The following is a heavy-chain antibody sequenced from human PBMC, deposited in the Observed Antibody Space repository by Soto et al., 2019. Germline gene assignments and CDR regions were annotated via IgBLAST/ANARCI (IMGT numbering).Heavy chain of an antibody. CDR1: GLTFNDAW. CDR2: IKTKTDGGTT. V-gene: IGHV3-15*01. J-gene: IGHJ3*02. D-gene: IGHD2-2*01. Sequence: LRLSCAASGLTFNDAWMTWVRQAPGKGLEWVGRIKTKTDGGTTDYAAPVKGRFTISRDDSKNTVYLQMNSLKIEDTGVYYCTTERCTGTTCYVKNDFDSWGQGTMGTVS. CDR3: TTERCTGTTCYVKNDFDS.